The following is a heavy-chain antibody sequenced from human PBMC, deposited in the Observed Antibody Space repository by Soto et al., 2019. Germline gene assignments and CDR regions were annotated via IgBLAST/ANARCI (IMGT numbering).Heavy chain of an antibody. V-gene: IGHV3-7*01. J-gene: IGHJ4*02. Sequence: GGSLRLSCAASGFTFSSYWMSWVRQAPGKGLEWVANIKQDGSEKYYVDSVKGRFTISRDNAKNSLYLQMNSLRAEDTAVYYCASYCSGGSCYWEYFDYWGQGTLVTVSS. CDR3: ASYCSGGSCYWEYFDY. CDR1: GFTFSSYW. CDR2: IKQDGSEK. D-gene: IGHD2-15*01.